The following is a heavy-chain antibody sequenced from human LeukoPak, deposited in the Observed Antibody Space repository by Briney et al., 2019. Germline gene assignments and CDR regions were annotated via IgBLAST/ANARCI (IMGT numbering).Heavy chain of an antibody. CDR2: INESGST. Sequence: SETLSLTCAVYGGPFSHYYWTWIRQPPGKGLEWIGEINESGSTNYDPSLKSLVTISVDTSKTHFSLNLTSVTAADTAVYYCASRIGRYLYYFGMDVWGQGTTVTVSS. CDR3: ASRIGRYLYYFGMDV. CDR1: GGPFSHYY. V-gene: IGHV4-34*01. D-gene: IGHD1-26*01. J-gene: IGHJ6*02.